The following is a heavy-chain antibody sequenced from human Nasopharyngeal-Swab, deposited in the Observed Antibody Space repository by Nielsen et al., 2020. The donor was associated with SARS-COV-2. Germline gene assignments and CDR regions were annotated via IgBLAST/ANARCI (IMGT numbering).Heavy chain of an antibody. CDR1: GFTFFIYS. J-gene: IGHJ5*02. D-gene: IGHD3-22*01. Sequence: GAALQISWAGSGFTFFIYSMNWVRLAPGRGLEWVSYISSSSSTIYYADSVKGRFTISRDTAKNSLYLQMNSLRDEDTAVYYCARGGYYDNWFDPWGQGTLVTVSS. V-gene: IGHV3-48*02. CDR3: ARGGYYDNWFDP. CDR2: ISSSSSTI.